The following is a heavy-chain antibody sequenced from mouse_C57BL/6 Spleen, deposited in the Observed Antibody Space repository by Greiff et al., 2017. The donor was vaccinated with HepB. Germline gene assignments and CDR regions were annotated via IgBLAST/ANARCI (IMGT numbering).Heavy chain of an antibody. CDR2: INPSSGYT. V-gene: IGHV1-7*01. J-gene: IGHJ2*01. Sequence: VQLQQSGAELAKPGASVKLSCKASGYTFTSYWMHWVKQRPGQGLEWIGYINPSSGYTKYNQKFKDKATLTADKSSSTAYMQLSSLTYEDSAVYDCARSRTTVVAHFDYWGQGTTLTVSS. CDR3: ARSRTTVVAHFDY. D-gene: IGHD1-1*01. CDR1: GYTFTSYW.